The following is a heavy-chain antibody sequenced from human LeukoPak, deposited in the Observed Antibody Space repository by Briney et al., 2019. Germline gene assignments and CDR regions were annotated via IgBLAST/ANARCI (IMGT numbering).Heavy chain of an antibody. CDR2: ISSGSSTI. CDR1: GFTFSSYW. J-gene: IGHJ4*02. CDR3: ARDFADNWNYLSYFDY. D-gene: IGHD1-7*01. V-gene: IGHV3-48*01. Sequence: GGSLRLSCAASGFTFSSYWMSWVRQAPGKGLEWVSYISSGSSTIHYAASVKGRFTISRDNAKYSLYLHMNSLRAEDTAVYYCARDFADNWNYLSYFDYWGQGTLVTVSP.